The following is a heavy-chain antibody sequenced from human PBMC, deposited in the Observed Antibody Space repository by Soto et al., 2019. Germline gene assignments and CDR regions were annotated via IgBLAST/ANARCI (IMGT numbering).Heavy chain of an antibody. J-gene: IGHJ4*02. CDR3: AKVKYDSSGYYRNFDY. CDR1: GGTFSSYA. CDR2: IIPRFGTA. Sequence: QVQLVQSGAEVKKPGSSVKVSCKASGGTFSSYAISWVRQAPGQGLEWVGGIIPRFGTANYAQKFQGRVTIAADESTSTDYMELSSLRSEDTAMYYCAKVKYDSSGYYRNFDYWGQGTLVTVSS. D-gene: IGHD3-22*01. V-gene: IGHV1-69*01.